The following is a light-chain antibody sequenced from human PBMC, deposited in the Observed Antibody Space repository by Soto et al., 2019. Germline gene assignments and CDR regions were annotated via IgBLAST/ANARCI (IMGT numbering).Light chain of an antibody. V-gene: IGKV3-11*01. Sequence: EIVLTQSPATVSVSPGESATLSCRASQSVRNYLAWYQQKPGQAPPLLIFDASNRATGITSRLSGSGSGTYFTLTISSLEPADFAVYYCQQRSNSPPWTFGPGTRVDL. CDR2: DAS. CDR1: QSVRNY. CDR3: QQRSNSPPWT. J-gene: IGKJ3*01.